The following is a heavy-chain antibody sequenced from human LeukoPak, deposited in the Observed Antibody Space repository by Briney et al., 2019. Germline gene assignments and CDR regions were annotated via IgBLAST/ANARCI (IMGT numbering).Heavy chain of an antibody. J-gene: IGHJ3*02. V-gene: IGHV3-15*01. CDR3: TAMELLGDAFDI. CDR2: IKSKTDGGTT. D-gene: IGHD1-26*01. CDR1: GFTFSNAW. Sequence: GGSLRLSCAASGFTFSNAWMSWVRQAPGKGLEWVGGIKSKTDGGTTDYAAPVKGRLTISRDDSKNTLYLQMNSRKTEDTAVYYCTAMELLGDAFDIWGQGTMVTVSS.